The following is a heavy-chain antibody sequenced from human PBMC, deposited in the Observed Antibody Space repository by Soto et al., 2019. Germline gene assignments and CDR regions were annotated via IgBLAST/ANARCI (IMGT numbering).Heavy chain of an antibody. CDR2: VSYVGSKK. D-gene: IGHD3-10*01. CDR1: GFTFSNHG. V-gene: IGHV3-30*03. CDR3: ATGGHPSG. Sequence: QVQLVESGGGVVQPGRSLRLSCAASGFTFSNHGMHWVRQAPGKGLEWVALVSYVGSKKYYADSVKGRFTISRDDSKNTLYLQMNSRRTEDTAVYYCATGGHPSGWGQGTLVTVSS. J-gene: IGHJ4*02.